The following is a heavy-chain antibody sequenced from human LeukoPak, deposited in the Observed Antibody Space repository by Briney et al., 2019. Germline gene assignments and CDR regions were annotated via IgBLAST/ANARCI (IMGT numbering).Heavy chain of an antibody. J-gene: IGHJ5*02. CDR1: GFTFSVYY. Sequence: GGSQRLSCAPSGFTFSVYYMSWIRQAPGKGLEWVSYISSSGSTIFYADCVKGRFTITRDNAKNSLYLQMNSLRAEDTAVYYCARAVGARGGFCWFDPWGQGTLVTVSS. CDR3: ARAVGARGGFCWFDP. V-gene: IGHV3-11*01. D-gene: IGHD3-16*01. CDR2: ISSSGSTI.